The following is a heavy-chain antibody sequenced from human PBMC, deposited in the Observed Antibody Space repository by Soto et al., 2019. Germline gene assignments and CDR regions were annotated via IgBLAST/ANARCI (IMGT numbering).Heavy chain of an antibody. CDR1: GGSINGYW. V-gene: IGHV4-4*07. CDR2: VYSSGTT. D-gene: IGHD3-10*01. J-gene: IGHJ4*02. Sequence: SETLSLTCSVSGGSINGYWWSWIRQPAGKGLEWIGRVYSSGTTDYNPSLNSRATLSVETSKNQFSLKLSSVTAADAAVYYCARDIGSYAYGEGYWGQGIQVTVSS. CDR3: ARDIGSYAYGEGY.